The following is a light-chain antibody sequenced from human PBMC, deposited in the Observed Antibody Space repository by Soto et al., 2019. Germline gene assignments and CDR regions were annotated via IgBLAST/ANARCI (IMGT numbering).Light chain of an antibody. CDR3: ATRDDSLNGPV. J-gene: IGLJ2*01. V-gene: IGLV1-44*01. CDR2: SNN. CDR1: SSNIGSNT. Sequence: SVLTQPPSASATPGQRVTISCSGSSSNIGSNTVNWFQQLPGTAPKLLIYSNNQRPSGVPDRFSGSKSGTSASLAISGLQSEDEADYYCATRDDSLNGPVFGGGTKLTVL.